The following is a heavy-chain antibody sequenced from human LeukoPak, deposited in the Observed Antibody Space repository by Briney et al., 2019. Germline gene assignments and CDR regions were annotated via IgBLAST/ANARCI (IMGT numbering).Heavy chain of an antibody. V-gene: IGHV4-39*07. CDR3: ASGHPYTGSYSY. D-gene: IGHD1-26*01. CDR2: IFYSGNT. J-gene: IGHJ4*02. CDR1: SGSISSSSYY. Sequence: SETLSLTCSVSSGSISSSSYYCGWIRQPPGKGLEWIGTIFYSGNTDYNPSLKSRVTISVDTSKDQFSLNLTSVTAADTAVYYCASGHPYTGSYSYWGQGTLVTVSS.